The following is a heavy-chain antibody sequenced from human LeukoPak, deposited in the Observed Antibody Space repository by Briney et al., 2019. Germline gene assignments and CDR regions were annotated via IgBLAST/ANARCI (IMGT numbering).Heavy chain of an antibody. D-gene: IGHD6-19*01. Sequence: GSLRLSCAASGFTFSSYSMNWVRQAPGKGLEWVAVISHDGSNEYYPDSVKGRFTISRDNSKNTLYLQMNSLRGDDTAVYYCARDSSGSYNWFDPWGQGTLVTVSS. CDR2: ISHDGSNE. CDR1: GFTFSSYS. CDR3: ARDSSGSYNWFDP. V-gene: IGHV3-30*03. J-gene: IGHJ5*02.